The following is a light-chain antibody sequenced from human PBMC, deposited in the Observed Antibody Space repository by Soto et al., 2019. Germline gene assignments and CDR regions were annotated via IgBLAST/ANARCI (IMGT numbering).Light chain of an antibody. CDR1: QSVSNT. CDR2: GAS. CDR3: QQYDNWPYT. J-gene: IGKJ2*01. Sequence: EILMTQSPATLSVSPGERATLSCRASQSVSNTLAWYQQKPGQAPRLLMYGASIRATGIPARFSGGGSGTQFTLTISSLQSEDFAVYYCQQYDNWPYTFGQGTKVDIK. V-gene: IGKV3-15*01.